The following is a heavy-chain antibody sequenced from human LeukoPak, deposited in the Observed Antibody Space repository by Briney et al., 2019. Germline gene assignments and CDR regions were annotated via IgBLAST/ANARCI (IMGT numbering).Heavy chain of an antibody. V-gene: IGHV3-23*01. CDR3: GRGYPYYFDH. CDR2: ISGSGGST. Sequence: GGSLRLSCAASGFTFSSYAMTWVRQAPGKGLEWVAAISGSGGSTNYADSVKGRFTISRDNSKNTLYLQMNSLRAEDTAVYFCGRGYPYYFDHWGQGTLVTVSS. CDR1: GFTFSSYA. D-gene: IGHD3-22*01. J-gene: IGHJ4*02.